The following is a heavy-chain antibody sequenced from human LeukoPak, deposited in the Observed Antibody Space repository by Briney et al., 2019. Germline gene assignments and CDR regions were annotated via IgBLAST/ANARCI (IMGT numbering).Heavy chain of an antibody. CDR2: IYTSGST. J-gene: IGHJ6*03. D-gene: IGHD6-19*01. CDR3: ARTIAVAGTGKPTDYYYMDV. V-gene: IGHV4-4*07. Sequence: SETLSLTCTVSGGSISSYYWSWIRQPAGKGLEWIVHIYTSGSTNYNPSLKSRVTISVDKSKNQFSLKLSSVTAADTAVYYCARTIAVAGTGKPTDYYYMDVWGKGTTVTVSS. CDR1: GGSISSYY.